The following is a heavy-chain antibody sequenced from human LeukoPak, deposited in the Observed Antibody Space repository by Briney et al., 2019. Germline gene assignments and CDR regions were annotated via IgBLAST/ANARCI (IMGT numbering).Heavy chain of an antibody. J-gene: IGHJ6*02. CDR3: ARVGWSRIAVAGPHYYGMDV. CDR2: INPNSGGT. Sequence: GASVKVSCKASGYTFTDYYTHWVRQAPGQGLEWMGWINPNSGGTNYAQKFQGRVTMTRDTSISTAYMELSRLRSDDTAVYYCARVGWSRIAVAGPHYYGMDVWGQGTTVTVSS. D-gene: IGHD6-19*01. V-gene: IGHV1-2*02. CDR1: GYTFTDYY.